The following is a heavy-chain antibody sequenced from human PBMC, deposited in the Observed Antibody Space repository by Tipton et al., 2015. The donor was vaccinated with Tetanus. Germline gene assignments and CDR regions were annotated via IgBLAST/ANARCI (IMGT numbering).Heavy chain of an antibody. J-gene: IGHJ4*02. V-gene: IGHV4-59*11. CDR2: LYDNGRT. CDR1: GGSISNHY. D-gene: IGHD2-2*01. CDR3: AREVPAAGHFDS. Sequence: TLSLTCTVSGGSISNHYWSWIRQPPGKGLEWIGYLYDNGRTKYNPSLNSRVTISVDTPKKQFSLKLSSVTAADTAIYYCAREVPAAGHFDSWGQGTLVTVSS.